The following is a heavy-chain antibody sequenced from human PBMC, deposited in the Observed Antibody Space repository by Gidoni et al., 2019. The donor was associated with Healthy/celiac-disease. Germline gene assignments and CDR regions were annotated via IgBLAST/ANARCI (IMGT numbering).Heavy chain of an antibody. Sequence: EVQRLESGGGLVQPGGALRLSCEASGFTFMRYAMSWVRQAPGKGLGWVSAISGSGGSTYSADSVKGRFTISRDNSKNTLYLQMNSLRAEDTAVYYCATPRGRVVIYDYWGQGTLVTVSS. V-gene: IGHV3-23*01. D-gene: IGHD3-3*01. CDR1: GFTFMRYA. CDR3: ATPRGRVVIYDY. J-gene: IGHJ4*02. CDR2: ISGSGGST.